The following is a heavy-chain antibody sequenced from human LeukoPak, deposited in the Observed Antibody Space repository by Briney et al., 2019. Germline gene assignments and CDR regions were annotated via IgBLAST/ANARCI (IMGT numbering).Heavy chain of an antibody. D-gene: IGHD1-26*01. CDR1: RSTFINSA. V-gene: IGHV3-23*01. CDR2: ISGSGGTT. CDR3: AKGTYSESYCPFDY. J-gene: IGHJ4*02. Sequence: PGGSLRLSCAASRSTFINSAMNWVRLAPGKGLEWVSSISGSGGTTYYADSVKGRFTISRDNSKNTLYLQMNSLRAEDTAVYYCAKGTYSESYCPFDYWGQGTLVTLSS.